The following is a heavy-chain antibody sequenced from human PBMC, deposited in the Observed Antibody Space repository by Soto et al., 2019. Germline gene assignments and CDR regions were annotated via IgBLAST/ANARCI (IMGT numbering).Heavy chain of an antibody. CDR2: ISWNSGSI. Sequence: EVQLVESGGGLVQPGRSLRLSCAASGFTFDDYAMHWVRQAPGKGLEWVSGISWNSGSIGYADSVKGRFTISRDNAKNSMYLQMNSLRAEDTALYYCAKGGYCSGGSCYLYYFDYWGQGTLVTVSS. CDR3: AKGGYCSGGSCYLYYFDY. V-gene: IGHV3-9*01. CDR1: GFTFDDYA. J-gene: IGHJ4*02. D-gene: IGHD2-15*01.